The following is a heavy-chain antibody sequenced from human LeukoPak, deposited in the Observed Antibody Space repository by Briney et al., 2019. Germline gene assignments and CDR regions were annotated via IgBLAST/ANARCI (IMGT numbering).Heavy chain of an antibody. CDR2: IYYSGST. V-gene: IGHV4-39*01. CDR3: ARGPITMIVVVTDDAFDI. J-gene: IGHJ3*02. D-gene: IGHD3-22*01. Sequence: SETLSLTCTVSGGSISSSSSYWGWIRQPPGKGLEWIGSIYYSGSTYYNPSLKSRVTISVDTSKNQFSLKLSSVTAADTAVYYCARGPITMIVVVTDDAFDIWGQGTMVTVSS. CDR1: GGSISSSSSY.